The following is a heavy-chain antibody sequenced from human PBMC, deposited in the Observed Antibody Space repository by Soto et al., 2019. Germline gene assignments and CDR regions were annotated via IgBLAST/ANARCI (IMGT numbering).Heavy chain of an antibody. CDR2: INSDGSST. J-gene: IGHJ6*02. CDR3: ARGSMWVLEDSSWYYYYGMDV. CDR1: GFTFSSYW. Sequence: CLRLSCAASGFTFSSYWMHWVRQAPGKGLVWVSRINSDGSSTSYADSVKGRFTISRDNAKNTLYLQMNSLRAEDTAVYYCARGSMWVLEDSSWYYYYGMDVWGQGTTVTVSS. D-gene: IGHD6-13*01. V-gene: IGHV3-74*01.